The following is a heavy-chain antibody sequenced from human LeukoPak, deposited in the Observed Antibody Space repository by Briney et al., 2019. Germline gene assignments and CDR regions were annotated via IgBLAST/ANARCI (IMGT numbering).Heavy chain of an antibody. Sequence: PSETLSLTCTVSGGSISSGDYYWSWIRQPPGKGLEWIGYIYYSGSTNYNPSLKSRVTISVDTSKNQFSLKLSSVTAADTAVYYCARGRGVVVPAAIWFDPWGQGTLVTVSS. V-gene: IGHV4-61*08. J-gene: IGHJ5*02. CDR3: ARGRGVVVPAAIWFDP. D-gene: IGHD2-2*01. CDR2: IYYSGST. CDR1: GGSISSGDYY.